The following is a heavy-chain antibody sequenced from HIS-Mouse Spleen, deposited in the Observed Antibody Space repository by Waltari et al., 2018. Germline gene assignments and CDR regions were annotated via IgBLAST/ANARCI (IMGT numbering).Heavy chain of an antibody. CDR2: IYHSGST. D-gene: IGHD3-10*01. CDR3: ARVPDYYGSGSYYYFDY. J-gene: IGHJ4*02. CDR1: GYSISSGYY. V-gene: IGHV4-38-2*02. Sequence: QVQLQESGPGLVKPSETLSLTCTVSGYSISSGYYWGWIRQPPGKGLEWIGSIYHSGSTYYNTSLKSRVTISVDTSKNQFSLKLSSVTAADTAVYYCARVPDYYGSGSYYYFDYWGQGTLVTVSS.